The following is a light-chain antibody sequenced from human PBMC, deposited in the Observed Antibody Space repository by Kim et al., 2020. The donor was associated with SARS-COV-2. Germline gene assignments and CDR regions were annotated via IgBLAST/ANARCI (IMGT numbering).Light chain of an antibody. Sequence: SYELTQPPSVSVAPGKTASIACGGNNIGGKSVHWYRQKPGQAPVLVINYHSDWPSGIPERFSGSNSGNTATLTISRVEAGDEADYYCHVWDTSSDHWVFGGGTKLTVL. CDR2: YHS. CDR1: NIGGKS. CDR3: HVWDTSSDHWV. J-gene: IGLJ3*02. V-gene: IGLV3-21*04.